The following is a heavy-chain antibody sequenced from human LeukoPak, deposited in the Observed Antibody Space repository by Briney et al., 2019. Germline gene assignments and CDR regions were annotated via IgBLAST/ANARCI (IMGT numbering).Heavy chain of an antibody. V-gene: IGHV4-39*07. D-gene: IGHD6-13*01. CDR2: IDYGGIT. J-gene: IGHJ3*02. CDR3: ALIAAAGLDAFDI. Sequence: SETLSLTCTVSGDSSSNSIYYWGWVRQPPGKGLEWIGSIDYGGITYYNPSLKSRVTISVDTSKNQFSLKLSSVTAADTAVYYCALIAAAGLDAFDIWGQGTMVTVSS. CDR1: GDSSSNSIYY.